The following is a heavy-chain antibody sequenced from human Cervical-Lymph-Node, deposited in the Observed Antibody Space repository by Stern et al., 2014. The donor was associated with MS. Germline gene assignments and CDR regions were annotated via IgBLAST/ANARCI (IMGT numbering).Heavy chain of an antibody. CDR2: IYYSGST. V-gene: IGHV4-59*01. J-gene: IGHJ4*02. CDR1: GGSISSYY. CDR3: ARQAAAGLFDY. Sequence: QVQLQESGPGLVKPSETLYLTCTVSGGSISSYYWSWIRQPPGKGLEWIGYIYYSGSTNYNPSLKSRVTISVDTSKNQFSLKLSSVTAADTAVYYCARQAAAGLFDYWGQGTLVTVSS. D-gene: IGHD6-13*01.